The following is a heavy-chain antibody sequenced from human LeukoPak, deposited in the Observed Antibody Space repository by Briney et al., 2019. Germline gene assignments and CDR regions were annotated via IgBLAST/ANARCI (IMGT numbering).Heavy chain of an antibody. CDR3: ARDRDRSSDWSGDS. CDR1: GFTFSSYT. D-gene: IGHD3-9*01. Sequence: GGSLRLSCAASGFTFSSYTMNWVRQAPGKGLEWVSSTSSGGGYIYHADSVKGRFTISRDNAKNSLYLQMHSLRVEDTAVYYCARDRDRSSDWSGDSWGQGTLVTVSS. J-gene: IGHJ4*02. CDR2: TSSGGGYI. V-gene: IGHV3-21*01.